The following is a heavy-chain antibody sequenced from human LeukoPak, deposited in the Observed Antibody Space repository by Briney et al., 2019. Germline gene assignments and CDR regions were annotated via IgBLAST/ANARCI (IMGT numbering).Heavy chain of an antibody. J-gene: IGHJ4*02. V-gene: IGHV3-7*03. CDR3: ARRAGAYSHPYDY. CDR1: GFTFSSYG. CDR2: IKQDGSEK. D-gene: IGHD4/OR15-4a*01. Sequence: PGGPLRLSCAASGFTFSSYGMSWVRQAPGKGLEWVAHIKQDGSEKYYVDSVKGRFTISRDNAKNSLYLQMNSLRAEDTAVYYCARRAGAYSHPYDYWGQGTLVTVSS.